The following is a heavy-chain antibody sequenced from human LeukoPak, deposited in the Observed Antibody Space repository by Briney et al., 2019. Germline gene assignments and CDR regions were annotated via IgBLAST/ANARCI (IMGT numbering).Heavy chain of an antibody. Sequence: GASVKVSCKASGYTFTSYGISWVRQAPGQGLEWMGWISAYNGNTNYAQKLQGRVTMTTDTSTSTAYMELRSLRSDDTAVYYCARDFLRGSGGNCPGYWGQGTLVTVSS. CDR1: GYTFTSYG. CDR2: ISAYNGNT. V-gene: IGHV1-18*01. CDR3: ARDFLRGSGGNCPGY. D-gene: IGHD2-15*01. J-gene: IGHJ4*02.